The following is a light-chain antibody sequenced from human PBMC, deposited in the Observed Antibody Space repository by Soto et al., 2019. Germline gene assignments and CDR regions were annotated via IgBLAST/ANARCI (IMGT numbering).Light chain of an antibody. Sequence: DIQMTQSPSTLSASVGDRVTITCRASQSISSWLAWYQQKPGKAPKLLIYDASSLESGVPSRFSGSGSGTEFTLTISSLQPDDFVTYYCQQYNSYWTFDQGTKVEIK. CDR3: QQYNSYWT. CDR2: DAS. V-gene: IGKV1-5*01. CDR1: QSISSW. J-gene: IGKJ1*01.